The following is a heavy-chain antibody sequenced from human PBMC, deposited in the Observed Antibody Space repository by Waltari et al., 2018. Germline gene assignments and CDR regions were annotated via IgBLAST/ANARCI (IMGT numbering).Heavy chain of an antibody. CDR3: ARDGAAGTAPPYYFDY. Sequence: QVQLVQSGAEVKKPGSSVKVSCQASGGTFSSYAISWVRQAPGHGLEWMGGIIPIFGTANYAQKFQGRVTITADESTSTAYMELSSLRSEDTAVYYCARDGAAGTAPPYYFDYWGQGTLVTVSS. V-gene: IGHV1-69*12. J-gene: IGHJ4*02. D-gene: IGHD6-13*01. CDR1: GGTFSSYA. CDR2: IIPIFGTA.